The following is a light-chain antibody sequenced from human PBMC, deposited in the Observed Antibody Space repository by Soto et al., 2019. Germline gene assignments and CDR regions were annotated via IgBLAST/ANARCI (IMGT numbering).Light chain of an antibody. Sequence: QSVLTQPLSVSGSPGQSVTISCTGTTTNVATYNYVSWYQHHPGKAPKLILYNVSERPSGVSDRFSGSKSGNAASLTISGLQADDEADYYCCSSAGSSNWLFGGGTKLTVL. V-gene: IGLV2-11*01. CDR2: NVS. CDR1: TTNVATYNY. J-gene: IGLJ3*02. CDR3: CSSAGSSNWL.